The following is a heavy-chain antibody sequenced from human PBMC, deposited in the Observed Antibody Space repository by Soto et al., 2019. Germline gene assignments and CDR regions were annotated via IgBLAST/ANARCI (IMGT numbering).Heavy chain of an antibody. V-gene: IGHV4-34*01. CDR1: GGSFSGYY. D-gene: IGHD4-17*01. J-gene: IGHJ6*03. CDR3: ARVKHDYGDYNYYYYMDV. CDR2: INHSGST. Sequence: QVQLQQWGAGLLKPSETLSLTCAVYGGSFSGYYWSWIRQPPGKGLEWIGEINHSGSTNYNPSLKSRVTISVDTSKNQFSLKLSSVTAADTAVYYCARVKHDYGDYNYYYYMDVWGKGTTVTVSS.